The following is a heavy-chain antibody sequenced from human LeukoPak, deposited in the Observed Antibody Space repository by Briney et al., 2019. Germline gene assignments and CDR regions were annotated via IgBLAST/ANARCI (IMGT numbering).Heavy chain of an antibody. D-gene: IGHD6-13*01. V-gene: IGHV1-18*01. J-gene: IGHJ4*02. CDR2: ISAYNGNT. CDR1: GYTFTSYG. Sequence: AAGKVSCKASGYTFTSYGISWVRQAPGQGLGRMGWISAYNGNTNYAQKLQGRVTMTTDTSTSTAYMELRSLRSDDTAVYYCARDRRAAAGDYWGQGTLVTVSS. CDR3: ARDRRAAAGDY.